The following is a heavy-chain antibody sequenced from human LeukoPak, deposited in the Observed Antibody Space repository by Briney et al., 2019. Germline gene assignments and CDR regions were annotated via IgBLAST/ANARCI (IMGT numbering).Heavy chain of an antibody. J-gene: IGHJ5*02. CDR3: ARVKLRGVNFFDP. CDR2: ISYDGSNN. Sequence: WGSLRLSCAASGFALSSYSMHWVRQAPGKGLEWVAVISYDGSNNYIADSVKGRFSISRDHSKNTLYLHMDSLTIEDTAYYYCARVKLRGVNFFDPWGQGNLVIVSS. D-gene: IGHD3-10*01. V-gene: IGHV3-30*04. CDR1: GFALSSYS.